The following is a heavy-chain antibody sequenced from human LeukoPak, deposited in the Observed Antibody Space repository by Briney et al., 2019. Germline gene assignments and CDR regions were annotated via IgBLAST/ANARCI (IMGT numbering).Heavy chain of an antibody. CDR1: GFTFSNFG. CDR3: ARDRVGATGGGFDY. CDR2: ISGSGDST. J-gene: IGHJ4*02. Sequence: GGSLRLSCAASGFTFSNFGMSWVRQAPGKGLEWVSGISGSGDSTYYADSVKGRFTISRDNSKNTLYLQMNSLRAEDTAVYYCARDRVGATGGGFDYWGQGTLVTVSS. V-gene: IGHV3-23*01. D-gene: IGHD1-26*01.